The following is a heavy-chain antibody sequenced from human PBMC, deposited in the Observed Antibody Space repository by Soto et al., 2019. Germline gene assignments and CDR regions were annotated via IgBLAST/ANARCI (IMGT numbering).Heavy chain of an antibody. CDR2: INAGNGDT. J-gene: IGHJ4*02. Sequence: ASVKVSCKASAYTFTTFTMHWERQAPGQGLEWMGWINAGNGDTKYSQKLQGRVTIARDTAASTAYMELSSLRSEDTAVYYCARAYNYYDSSGYYSGYFDNWGLGTLVTVSS. CDR3: ARAYNYYDSSGYYSGYFDN. V-gene: IGHV1-3*01. CDR1: AYTFTTFT. D-gene: IGHD3-22*01.